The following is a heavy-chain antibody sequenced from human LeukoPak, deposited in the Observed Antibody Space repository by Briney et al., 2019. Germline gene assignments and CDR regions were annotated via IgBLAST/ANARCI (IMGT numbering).Heavy chain of an antibody. D-gene: IGHD1-26*01. J-gene: IGHJ5*02. V-gene: IGHV3-30*01. CDR3: ARKRYSGSYYWFDP. Sequence: PGGSLRLSCAASGFTFSSYAMHWVRQAPGKGLEWVAVISYDGSNKYYADSVKGRFTISRDNSKNTLYLQMNSLRAEDTAVYYCARKRYSGSYYWFDPWGQGTLVTVSS. CDR2: ISYDGSNK. CDR1: GFTFSSYA.